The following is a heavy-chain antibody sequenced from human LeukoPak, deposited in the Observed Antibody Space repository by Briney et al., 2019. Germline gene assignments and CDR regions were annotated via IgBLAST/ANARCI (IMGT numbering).Heavy chain of an antibody. V-gene: IGHV3-30*04. CDR1: GFTFSSYA. J-gene: IGHJ2*01. CDR2: ISYDGSNK. D-gene: IGHD3-3*01. CDR3: ARSYDFWSSFDL. Sequence: PGGSLRLSCAASGFTFSSYAMHWVRQAPGKGLESVAVISYDGSNKYYADSVKGRFTISRDNSKNTLYLQMNSLRAEDTAVYYCARSYDFWSSFDLWGRGTLVTVSS.